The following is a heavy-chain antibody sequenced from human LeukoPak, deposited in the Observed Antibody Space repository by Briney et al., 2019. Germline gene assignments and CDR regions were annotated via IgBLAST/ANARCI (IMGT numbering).Heavy chain of an antibody. CDR1: GYTFTSYG. Sequence: ASVKVSCKASGYTFTSYGISWVRQAPGQGLEWMGWISAYNGNTNYAQKLQGRVTMTTDTSTSTAYMELRSLRSDDTAVYYCARDPPTSYCSGGSCYSGLFDYWGQGTLVTVSS. V-gene: IGHV1-18*01. CDR2: ISAYNGNT. CDR3: ARDPPTSYCSGGSCYSGLFDY. D-gene: IGHD2-15*01. J-gene: IGHJ4*02.